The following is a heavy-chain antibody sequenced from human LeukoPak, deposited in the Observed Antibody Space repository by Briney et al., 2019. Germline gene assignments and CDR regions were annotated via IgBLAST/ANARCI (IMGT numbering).Heavy chain of an antibody. CDR1: GYTFTSYD. D-gene: IGHD6-13*01. V-gene: IGHV1-8*01. J-gene: IGHJ4*02. Sequence: ASVKVSCKASGYTFTSYDINWVRQATGQGLEWMGWMNPNSGNTGYAQKFQGRVTMTRNTSISTAYMELSSLRSEDTAVNYCARLPGYSSSWYPSGYWGQGTLVTVSS. CDR3: ARLPGYSSSWYPSGY. CDR2: MNPNSGNT.